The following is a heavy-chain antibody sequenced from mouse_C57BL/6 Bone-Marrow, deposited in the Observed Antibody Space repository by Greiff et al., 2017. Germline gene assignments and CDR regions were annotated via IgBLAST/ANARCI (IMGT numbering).Heavy chain of an antibody. Sequence: EVQLVESGGGLVQPKGSLKLSCAAFGFTFNTYAMHWVRQAPGKGLEWVARIRSKSSNYATYYADSVKDRFTISREDSQSRLYLQRNNLKTEDTAMYYCVRDNWDAYDFDYWGQGTTLTVSS. J-gene: IGHJ2*01. CDR3: VRDNWDAYDFDY. CDR1: GFTFNTYA. D-gene: IGHD4-1*02. CDR2: IRSKSSNYAT. V-gene: IGHV10-3*01.